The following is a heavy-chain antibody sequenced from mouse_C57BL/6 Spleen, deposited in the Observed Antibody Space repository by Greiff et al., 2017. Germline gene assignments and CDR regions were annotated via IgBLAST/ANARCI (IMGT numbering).Heavy chain of an antibody. CDR1: GYTFTSYW. V-gene: IGHV1-69*01. CDR3: AREFITTVVPFAY. J-gene: IGHJ3*01. CDR2: IDPSDSYT. D-gene: IGHD1-1*01. Sequence: QVQLQQPGAELVMPGASVKLSCKASGYTFTSYWMHWVKQRPGQGLEWIGEIDPSDSYTNYNQKFKGKSTLTVDKSSSTAYMQLSSLTSEDSAVYYCAREFITTVVPFAYWGQGTLVTVSA.